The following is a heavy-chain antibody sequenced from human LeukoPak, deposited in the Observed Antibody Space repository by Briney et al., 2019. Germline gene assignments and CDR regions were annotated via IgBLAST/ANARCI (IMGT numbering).Heavy chain of an antibody. CDR3: ARGQSVGWEVGVCDY. J-gene: IGHJ4*02. V-gene: IGHV3-33*05. D-gene: IGHD3-22*01. CDR1: GITFSGYA. Sequence: GGSLRLSCAASGITFSGYAMHWVRQAPGKGLEWVSLIKYDGSNEYYADSVKGRFTVSRDDSKNTLYLQMNSLRAEDTAVYYCARGQSVGWEVGVCDYWGQGALVTVAS. CDR2: IKYDGSNE.